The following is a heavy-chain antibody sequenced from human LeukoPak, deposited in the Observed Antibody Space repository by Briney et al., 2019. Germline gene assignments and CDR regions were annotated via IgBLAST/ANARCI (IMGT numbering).Heavy chain of an antibody. Sequence: ASVKVSCKASGYTFTSCGISWVRQAPGQGLEWMGWISAYNGNTNYAQKLQGRVTMTTDTSTSTAYMELRSLRSDDTAVYYCARLDYYYDSSGYSYWGQGTLVTVSS. D-gene: IGHD3-22*01. CDR1: GYTFTSCG. V-gene: IGHV1-18*01. CDR2: ISAYNGNT. CDR3: ARLDYYYDSSGYSY. J-gene: IGHJ4*02.